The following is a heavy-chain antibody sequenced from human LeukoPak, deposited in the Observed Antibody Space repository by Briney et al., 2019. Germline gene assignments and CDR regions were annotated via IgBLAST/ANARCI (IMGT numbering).Heavy chain of an antibody. CDR2: MNPNSGNT. CDR1: GYTFTSYD. Sequence: ASLKVSCKASGYTFTSYDINWVRQAPGQGLEWMGWMNPNSGNTDYAQTFQGRVTMTRNTSISTAYMELCSLRSEDTAVYYCARGFWSGYYEHYYYMDVWGKGTTVTVSS. V-gene: IGHV1-8*01. CDR3: ARGFWSGYYEHYYYMDV. J-gene: IGHJ6*03. D-gene: IGHD3-3*01.